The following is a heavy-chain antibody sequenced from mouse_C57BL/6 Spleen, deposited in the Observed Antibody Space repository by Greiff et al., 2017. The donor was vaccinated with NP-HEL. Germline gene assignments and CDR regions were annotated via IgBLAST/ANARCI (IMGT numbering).Heavy chain of an antibody. Sequence: VQLQQPGAELVKPGASVKMSCKASGYTFTSYWITWVKQRPGQGLEWIGDIYPGSGSTNYNEKFKSKATLTVDTSSSTAYMQLSSLTSEDSAVYYCAREGDDYDEGFYFDYWGQGTTLTVSS. J-gene: IGHJ2*01. CDR3: AREGDDYDEGFYFDY. CDR1: GYTFTSYW. V-gene: IGHV1-55*01. CDR2: IYPGSGST. D-gene: IGHD2-4*01.